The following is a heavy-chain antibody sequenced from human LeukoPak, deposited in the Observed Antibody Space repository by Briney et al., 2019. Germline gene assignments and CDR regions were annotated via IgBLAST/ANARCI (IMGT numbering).Heavy chain of an antibody. V-gene: IGHV4-4*07. CDR3: AREDWDAATRNWYIDL. D-gene: IGHD5-18*01. CDR2: IYSSGST. CDR1: AGSISSYY. Sequence: PSDTLTLTCTVSAGSISSYYRTWIRQPAGKGLEWIGQIYSSGSTIYNPSLRSRVTLSVDTSKNQFSLKLTSVTAADTAVYYCAREDWDAATRNWYIDLWGRGTLVTVSS. J-gene: IGHJ2*01.